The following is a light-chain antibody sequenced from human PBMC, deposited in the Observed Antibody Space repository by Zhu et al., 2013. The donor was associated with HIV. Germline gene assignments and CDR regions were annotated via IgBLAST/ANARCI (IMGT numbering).Light chain of an antibody. V-gene: IGLV2-11*01. J-gene: IGLJ3*02. Sequence: QSALTQPRSVSGSPGQSVTISCTGTSSDVGAYNYVSWYQHHPGKAPKVMIYDVIKRPSGVPDRFSGSKSGNAASLTISRLQAEDEADYYCCSYGGSNTWVFGGGTKVTVL. CDR2: DVI. CDR1: SSDVGAYNY. CDR3: CSYGGSNTWV.